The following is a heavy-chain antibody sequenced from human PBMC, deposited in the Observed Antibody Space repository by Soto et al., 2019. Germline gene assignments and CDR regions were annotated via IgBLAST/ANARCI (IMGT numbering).Heavy chain of an antibody. CDR1: GYTFISYY. J-gene: IGHJ4*02. CDR3: ARGRRSMLIDY. V-gene: IGHV1-46*01. D-gene: IGHD2-21*01. Sequence: QVQLVQSGAEVKKPGASVKVSCKASGYTFISYYMHWVRQAPGQGLEWMGIINPSGGNTSYAQKFQGSVTMTRDTSTSTVYMDLSSLRSEDTAVYYCARGRRSMLIDYWGQGTLVTVSS. CDR2: INPSGGNT.